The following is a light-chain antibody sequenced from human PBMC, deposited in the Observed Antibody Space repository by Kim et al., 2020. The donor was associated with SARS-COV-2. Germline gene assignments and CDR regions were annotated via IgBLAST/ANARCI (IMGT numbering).Light chain of an antibody. Sequence: GQRGTISSTGSISNIGAGYDVHWYQQLPGTAPNPLIYGNSNRPSGVPDRFSGSKSGTSASLAITGHQAEDEADYYCQSYDSSLSVVFGGGTQLTVL. CDR3: QSYDSSLSVV. J-gene: IGLJ2*01. CDR2: GNS. CDR1: ISNIGAGYD. V-gene: IGLV1-40*01.